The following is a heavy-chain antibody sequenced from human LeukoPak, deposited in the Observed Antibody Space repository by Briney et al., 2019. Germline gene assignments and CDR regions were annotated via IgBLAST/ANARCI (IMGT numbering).Heavy chain of an antibody. CDR2: INHNGST. CDR1: GGSFSGYY. Sequence: PSETLSLTCAVYGGSFSGYYWSWIRQPPGKGLEWIGEINHNGSTNYNPSLKSRVTISVDTSKNQFSLKLSSVTAADTAVYYCARDSQFYYYGMDVWGQGTTVTVSS. D-gene: IGHD2-21*01. CDR3: ARDSQFYYYGMDV. V-gene: IGHV4-34*01. J-gene: IGHJ6*02.